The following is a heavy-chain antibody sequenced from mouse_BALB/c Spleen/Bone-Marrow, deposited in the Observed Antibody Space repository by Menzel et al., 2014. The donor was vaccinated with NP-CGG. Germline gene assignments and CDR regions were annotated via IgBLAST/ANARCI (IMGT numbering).Heavy chain of an antibody. Sequence: VQLQQSGAELAKPGASVKMSCKASGYTFTTYWMHWVKQRPGQGLEWIGYINPSTAYTDYNQKFEDKATLTADKSSSTAYMQLSSLTSEDSADYYCARDLDYWGQGTSVTVSS. CDR3: ARDLDY. CDR1: GYTFTTYW. J-gene: IGHJ4*01. CDR2: INPSTAYT. V-gene: IGHV1-7*01.